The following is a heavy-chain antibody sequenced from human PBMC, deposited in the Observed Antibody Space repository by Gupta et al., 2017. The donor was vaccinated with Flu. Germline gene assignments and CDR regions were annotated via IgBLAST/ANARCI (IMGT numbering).Heavy chain of an antibody. Sequence: GGLVSSGSYYWSWIRQPPGKGLQWVGYIYKTGATYYSPSFESRVTMSIDTSKNQFSLRLTSVTAADTAVYFCATEGAEESGTFDDWGQGTLVTVSS. CDR1: GGLVSSGSYY. CDR2: IYKTGAT. V-gene: IGHV4-61*01. D-gene: IGHD3-16*01. J-gene: IGHJ4*02. CDR3: ATEGAEESGTFDD.